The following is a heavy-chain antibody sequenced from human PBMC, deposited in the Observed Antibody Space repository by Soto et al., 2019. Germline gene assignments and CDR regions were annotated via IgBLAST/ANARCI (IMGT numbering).Heavy chain of an antibody. CDR3: ARDQLPWLWFGELSYHYGMDV. CDR2: ISYDGSNK. D-gene: IGHD3-10*01. J-gene: IGHJ6*02. Sequence: GGSLRLSCAASGFTFSSYAMHWVRQAPGKGLEWVAVISYDGSNKYYADSVKGRFTISRDNSKNTLYLQMNSLRAEDTAVYYCARDQLPWLWFGELSYHYGMDVWGQGTTVTVSS. V-gene: IGHV3-30-3*01. CDR1: GFTFSSYA.